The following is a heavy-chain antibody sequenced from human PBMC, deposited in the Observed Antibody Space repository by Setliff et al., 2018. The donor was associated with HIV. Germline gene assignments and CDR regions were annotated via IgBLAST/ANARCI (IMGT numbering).Heavy chain of an antibody. D-gene: IGHD4-17*01. CDR1: GDSISSSSYY. J-gene: IGHJ3*02. V-gene: IGHV4-39*01. Sequence: SETLSLTCTVSGDSISSSSYYWGWIRQPPGKGLEWIGSIYYSGSTYYNPSLESRVSISVDTSKSQFSLKLISVTAADTAVYYCARQPLSRRRGTAVTTVGAFGIWGQGTKVTVSS. CDR3: ARQPLSRRRGTAVTTVGAFGI. CDR2: IYYSGST.